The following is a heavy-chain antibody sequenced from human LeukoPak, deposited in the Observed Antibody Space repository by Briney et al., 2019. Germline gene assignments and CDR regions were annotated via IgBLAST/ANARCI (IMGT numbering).Heavy chain of an antibody. CDR2: IGGNGGGT. D-gene: IGHD3-10*01. Sequence: PGGSLRLSCAASGFTFSSFPMSWVRQAPGTGLEWVSIIGGNGGGTYYADSVKGRFTISRDNSKNTLYLQMNSLRAEDTAVYYCAKDRAYYFDYWGQGTLVTVSS. CDR1: GFTFSSFP. J-gene: IGHJ4*02. CDR3: AKDRAYYFDY. V-gene: IGHV3-23*01.